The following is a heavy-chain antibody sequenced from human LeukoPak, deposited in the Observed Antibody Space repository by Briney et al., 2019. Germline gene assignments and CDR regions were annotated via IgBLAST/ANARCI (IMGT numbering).Heavy chain of an antibody. D-gene: IGHD2-15*01. CDR3: ARRTRAVACFDY. Sequence: SETLSLTCTVSGGSISSSSYCWGWIRQPPGKGLEWIGSIYYSGSTYYNPSLKSRVTISVDTSKNQFSLKLSSVTAADTAVYYCARRTRAVACFDYWGQGTLVTVSS. V-gene: IGHV4-39*01. CDR1: GGSISSSSYC. CDR2: IYYSGST. J-gene: IGHJ4*02.